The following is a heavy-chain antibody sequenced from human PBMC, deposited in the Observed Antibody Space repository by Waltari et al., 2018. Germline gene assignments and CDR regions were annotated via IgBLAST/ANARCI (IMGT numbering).Heavy chain of an antibody. D-gene: IGHD2-15*01. CDR3: AREGCSGGSCYYFDY. CDR1: GFTFSSYS. J-gene: IGHJ4*02. CDR2: ISSSSSYI. Sequence: EVQLVESGGGLVKPGGSLRLSCAASGFTFSSYSMNWVRPAPGKGLEWVSSISSSSSYIYYADSVKGRFTISRDNAKNSLYLQMNSLRAEDTAVYYCAREGCSGGSCYYFDYWGQGTLVTVSS. V-gene: IGHV3-21*01.